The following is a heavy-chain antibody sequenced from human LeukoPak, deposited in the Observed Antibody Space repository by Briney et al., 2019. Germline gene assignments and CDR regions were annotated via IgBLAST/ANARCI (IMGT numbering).Heavy chain of an antibody. J-gene: IGHJ4*02. Sequence: GGSLRLSCAASGFTFSSYEMNWVRQAPGKGLEWVSGIKWDGGSTGYADSVKGRFTISRDNAKNSLYLQMNSLRVEDTAVYHCARGAGSSWYFYFDYWDQGTLVTVSS. CDR2: IKWDGGST. CDR1: GFTFSSYE. D-gene: IGHD6-13*01. V-gene: IGHV3-20*01. CDR3: ARGAGSSWYFYFDY.